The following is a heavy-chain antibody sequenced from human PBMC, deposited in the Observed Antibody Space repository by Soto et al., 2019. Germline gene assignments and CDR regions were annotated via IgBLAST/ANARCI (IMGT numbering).Heavy chain of an antibody. J-gene: IGHJ3*02. CDR2: ISAYNGNT. D-gene: IGHD2-8*01. CDR3: ARDLVGLDIVLMVYARRNDAFDI. Sequence: QVQLVQSGAEVKKPGASVKVSCKASGYTFTSYGITWVRQAPGQGLEWMGWISAYNGNTNYAQKLQGRVTMTTDTSTRTADMELRSLRSDDTAVYYCARDLVGLDIVLMVYARRNDAFDIWGQGTMVTVSS. CDR1: GYTFTSYG. V-gene: IGHV1-18*01.